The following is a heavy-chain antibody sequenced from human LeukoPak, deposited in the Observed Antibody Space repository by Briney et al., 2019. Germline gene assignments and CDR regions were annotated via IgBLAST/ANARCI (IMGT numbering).Heavy chain of an antibody. CDR1: GFTFSSYW. CDR2: IKQDGSEK. Sequence: GGSLRLSCAASGFTFSSYWMSWVRQAPGKGLEWVANIKQDGSEKYYVDSVKGRFTISRDNAKNSLYLQMNSLRAEDTAVYHCARCPDFWSGYADYWGQGTLVTVSS. D-gene: IGHD3-3*01. J-gene: IGHJ4*02. V-gene: IGHV3-7*01. CDR3: ARCPDFWSGYADY.